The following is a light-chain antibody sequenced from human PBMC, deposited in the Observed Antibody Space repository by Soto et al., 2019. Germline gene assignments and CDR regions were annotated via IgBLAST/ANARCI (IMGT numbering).Light chain of an antibody. CDR3: GSYVDNNFFYV. V-gene: IGLV2-8*01. CDR2: EVN. CDR1: SSDIGRYGS. J-gene: IGLJ1*01. Sequence: QSALTQPPSASGSPGQSVTISCAGTSSDIGRYGSVSWYQHHPGKAPKLIIFEVNVRPSGVPDRFSGSKSGNTASLTVSGLQTDDEADYYCGSYVDNNFFYVFGTGTKVTVL.